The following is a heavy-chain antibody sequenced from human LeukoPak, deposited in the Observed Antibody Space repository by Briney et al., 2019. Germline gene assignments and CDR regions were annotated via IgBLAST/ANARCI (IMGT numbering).Heavy chain of an antibody. Sequence: GGSLRLSCATSGFTLSSFAMHWVRQAPGKGLEWVAVTSSDGSSKYYADSVKGRFTLSRDNSKNTLSLQMNSLRGEDTAVYYCAKDRTGLLVVPAALGYWGQGTLVTVSS. CDR1: GFTLSSFA. V-gene: IGHV3-30-3*02. CDR3: AKDRTGLLVVPAALGY. CDR2: TSSDGSSK. J-gene: IGHJ4*02. D-gene: IGHD2-2*01.